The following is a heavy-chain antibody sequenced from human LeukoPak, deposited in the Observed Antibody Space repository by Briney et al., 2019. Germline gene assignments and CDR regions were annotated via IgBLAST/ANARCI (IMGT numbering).Heavy chain of an antibody. Sequence: PGGSLRLSCAASGFTFSSYWMSWVRQAPGKGLEWVANIKQDGSEKYYVDSVKGRFAISRDNAKNSLYLQMNSLRAEDTAVYYCARDGSLAAFDIWGQGTMVTVSS. CDR3: ARDGSLAAFDI. J-gene: IGHJ3*02. V-gene: IGHV3-7*01. CDR1: GFTFSSYW. D-gene: IGHD6-13*01. CDR2: IKQDGSEK.